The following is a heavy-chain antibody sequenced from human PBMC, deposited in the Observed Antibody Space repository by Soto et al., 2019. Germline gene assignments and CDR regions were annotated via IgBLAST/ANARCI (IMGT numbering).Heavy chain of an antibody. V-gene: IGHV4-31*03. D-gene: IGHD1-20*01. CDR3: ARVGSITGQKSVRT. CDR1: GGSISICGNS. Sequence: PSETLSLTCTVSGGSISICGNSWVLIRQHPGKGLKCIGYIYYNGSPYYNPSLNSRVTISVDTTKNQFSLTLSSVTTAVPAAYYCARVGSITGQKSVRTWCQATLVTV. J-gene: IGHJ5*02. CDR2: IYYNGSP.